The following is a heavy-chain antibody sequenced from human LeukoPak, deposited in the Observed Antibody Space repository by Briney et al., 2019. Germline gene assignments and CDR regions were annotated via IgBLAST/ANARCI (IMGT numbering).Heavy chain of an antibody. Sequence: GGSLRLSCAASGFTFSSYWMHWVRQTPGKGLVWVSLINSDGSITSYDDSVKGRFTISSDNAKITLFLQMNSLRAEDTAVYYCVREFGKIDGGTWGQGPLVTVSS. CDR1: GFTFSSYW. J-gene: IGHJ5*02. V-gene: IGHV3-74*01. D-gene: IGHD3-16*01. CDR2: INSDGSIT. CDR3: VREFGKIDGGT.